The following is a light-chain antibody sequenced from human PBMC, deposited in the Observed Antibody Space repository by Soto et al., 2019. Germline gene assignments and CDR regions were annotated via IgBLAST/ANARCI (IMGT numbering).Light chain of an antibody. CDR3: QQYGSSPPFT. Sequence: EIVLTQSPGTLSLSPGERATLSCRAGQSVSSSYLAWYQQKPGQAPRLLIYGASSRATGIPDRFSGSGSGTDFTLTISRLEPEDFAVYYCQQYGSSPPFTFGQGIRLEIK. CDR1: QSVSSSY. V-gene: IGKV3-20*01. CDR2: GAS. J-gene: IGKJ5*01.